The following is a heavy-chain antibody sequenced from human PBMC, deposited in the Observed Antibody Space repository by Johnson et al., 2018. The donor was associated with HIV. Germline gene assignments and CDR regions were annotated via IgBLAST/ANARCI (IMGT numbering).Heavy chain of an antibody. Sequence: QMLLVESGGGVVQPGRSLRLSCAASGFTFSSYGMHWVRQAPGKGLEWVAVISCDGSNKYYADSVKGRFTISRNNSKNTLYLQMNRLTAEDAAVYYCAKGRLGVAFDIWGQGTMVTVSS. CDR2: ISCDGSNK. D-gene: IGHD3-16*01. CDR3: AKGRLGVAFDI. J-gene: IGHJ3*02. CDR1: GFTFSSYG. V-gene: IGHV3-30*18.